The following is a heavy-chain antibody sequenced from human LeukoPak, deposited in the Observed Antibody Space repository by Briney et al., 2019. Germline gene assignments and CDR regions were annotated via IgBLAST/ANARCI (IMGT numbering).Heavy chain of an antibody. CDR3: ARDLGYCSGGDCYSAY. CDR2: IYSGGST. CDR1: GFIVSSNY. V-gene: IGHV3-53*01. J-gene: IGHJ4*02. D-gene: IGHD2-15*01. Sequence: GGSLRLSCAASGFIVSSNYMSWVRQAPGRGLEWVSVIYSGGSTYYADSVKGRFTISRDNSKNTLYLQMNSLRAEDTAVYYCARDLGYCSGGDCYSAYWGQGTLVTVSS.